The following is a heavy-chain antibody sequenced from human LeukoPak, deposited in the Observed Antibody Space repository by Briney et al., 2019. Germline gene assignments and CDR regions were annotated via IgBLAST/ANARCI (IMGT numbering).Heavy chain of an antibody. CDR2: INHSGST. J-gene: IGHJ5*02. V-gene: IGHV4-39*07. D-gene: IGHD6-19*01. CDR3: ARGRRRWLVPQTLNWFDP. Sequence: SETLSLTCTVSGGSITSSGSYWGWIRQPPGKGLEWIGEINHSGSTNYNPSLKSRVTISVDTSKNQFSLKLSSVTAADTAVYYCARGRRRWLVPQTLNWFDPWGQGTLVTVSS. CDR1: GGSITSSGSY.